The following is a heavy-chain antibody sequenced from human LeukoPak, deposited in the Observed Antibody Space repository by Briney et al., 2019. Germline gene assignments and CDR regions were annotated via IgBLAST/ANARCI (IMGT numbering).Heavy chain of an antibody. Sequence: SSETLSLTCTVSGGSISSYYWSWIRQPPGKGLEWIGSIYYSGSTYYNPSLKSRVTISVDTSKNQFSLKLSSVTAADTAVYYCASYSSGWYFDYWGQGTLVTVSS. CDR1: GGSISSYY. J-gene: IGHJ4*02. CDR3: ASYSSGWYFDY. V-gene: IGHV4-59*05. CDR2: IYYSGST. D-gene: IGHD6-19*01.